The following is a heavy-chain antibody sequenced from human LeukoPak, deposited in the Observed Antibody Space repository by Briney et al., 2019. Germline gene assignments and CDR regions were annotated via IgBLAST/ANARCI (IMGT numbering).Heavy chain of an antibody. Sequence: RTSETLSLTCAVYGGSFSGYYWSWIRQPPGKGLEWIGEINHSGSTNYNPSLKSRVTISVDTSKNQFSLKLSSVTAADTAVYYCARGPPRRGSGYYYAWGNGGFDYWGQGTLVTVSS. CDR1: GGSFSGYY. CDR3: ARGPPRRGSGYYYAWGNGGFDY. V-gene: IGHV4-34*01. D-gene: IGHD3-22*01. CDR2: INHSGST. J-gene: IGHJ4*02.